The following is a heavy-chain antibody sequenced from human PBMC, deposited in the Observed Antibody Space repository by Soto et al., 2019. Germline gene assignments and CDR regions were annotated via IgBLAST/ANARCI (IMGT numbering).Heavy chain of an antibody. J-gene: IGHJ4*02. D-gene: IGHD3-22*01. CDR1: GFTFSSFA. CDR3: EKYQPMTQPRPYFDY. CDR2: ISSSGGST. Sequence: EVQLLESGGALIQPGGSLRLSCAASGFTFSSFAMSWVRQAPGKGLGWVSAISSSGGSTFYADSVKGRFTISRDNSRNTLYLQMNSLRAEDTAIYYCEKYQPMTQPRPYFDYWGQGTLVTVSS. V-gene: IGHV3-23*01.